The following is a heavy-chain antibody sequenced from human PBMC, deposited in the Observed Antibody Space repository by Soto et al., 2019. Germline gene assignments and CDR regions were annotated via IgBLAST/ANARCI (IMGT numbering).Heavy chain of an antibody. Sequence: EVQLVESGGGLVQPGGSLRLSCVASGLTFSKYWMHWVRQAPGKGLVWVSHISSDGSSTNYADSVKGRFTISRDNAKSTRYLQMNSLRVEDTAVYYCLYDLDYWGQGTLVTVSS. CDR2: ISSDGSST. V-gene: IGHV3-74*01. CDR1: GLTFSKYW. J-gene: IGHJ4*02. D-gene: IGHD3-22*01. CDR3: LYDLDY.